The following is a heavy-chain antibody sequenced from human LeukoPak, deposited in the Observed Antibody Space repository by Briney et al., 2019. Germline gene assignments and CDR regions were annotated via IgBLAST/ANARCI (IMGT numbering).Heavy chain of an antibody. V-gene: IGHV1-46*01. J-gene: IGHJ4*02. D-gene: IGHD3-22*01. CDR2: INPSGGST. Sequence: ASVTVSCKASGYTFTSYYMHWLRQAPGQGLEWMGIINPSGGSTSYAQKSQGRVSMTRDTSTNTVYMVLSSLRSEDTAVYYCARGSRGESSSYYYGYWGQGTLVTVSS. CDR1: GYTFTSYY. CDR3: ARGSRGESSSYYYGY.